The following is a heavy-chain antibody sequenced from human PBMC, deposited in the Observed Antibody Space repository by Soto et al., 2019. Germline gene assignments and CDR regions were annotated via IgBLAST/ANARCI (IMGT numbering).Heavy chain of an antibody. J-gene: IGHJ4*02. V-gene: IGHV4-61*01. Sequence: LSLTCTVSGGSVSSGSYYWSWIRQPPGKGLEWIGYIYYSGSTNYNPSLKSRVTISVDTSKNQFSLKLSSVTTADTAVYFCAAGEASSRNLAPYYLDFWGQGTLVTVSS. CDR3: AAGEASSRNLAPYYLDF. CDR2: IYYSGST. D-gene: IGHD6-13*01. CDR1: GGSVSSGSYY.